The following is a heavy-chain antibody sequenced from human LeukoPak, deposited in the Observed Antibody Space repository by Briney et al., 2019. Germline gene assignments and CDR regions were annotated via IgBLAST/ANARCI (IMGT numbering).Heavy chain of an antibody. Sequence: GGSLRLSCVVSGFTFSTYAMSWVRQAPGKGLEWVSAISGSGGSTYYADSVKGRFTISRDNSKNTLYLQMNSLRAEDTAVYYCAKNYYGSGSPYNWFDPWGQGTLVTVSS. J-gene: IGHJ5*02. CDR3: AKNYYGSGSPYNWFDP. V-gene: IGHV3-23*01. CDR2: ISGSGGST. CDR1: GFTFSTYA. D-gene: IGHD3-10*01.